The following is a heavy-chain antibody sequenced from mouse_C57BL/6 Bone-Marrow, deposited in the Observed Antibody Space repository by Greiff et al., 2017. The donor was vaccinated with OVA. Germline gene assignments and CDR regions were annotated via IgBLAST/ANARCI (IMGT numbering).Heavy chain of an antibody. D-gene: IGHD1-1*01. Sequence: QVHVKQPGAELVKPGASVKMSCKASGYTFTSYWITWVKQRPGQGLEWIGDIYPGSGSTNYNEKFKSKATLTVDTSSSTAYMQLSSLTSEDSAVYYCARVDDGSSFWGQGTTLTVSS. CDR2: IYPGSGST. CDR1: GYTFTSYW. CDR3: ARVDDGSSF. J-gene: IGHJ2*01. V-gene: IGHV1-55*01.